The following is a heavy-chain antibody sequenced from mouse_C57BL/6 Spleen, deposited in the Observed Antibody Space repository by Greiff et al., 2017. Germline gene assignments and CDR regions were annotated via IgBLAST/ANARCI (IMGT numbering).Heavy chain of an antibody. CDR1: GYTFTDYY. Sequence: VQLQQSGPVLVKPGASVKMSCKASGYTFTDYYMNWVKQSHGKSLEWIGVINPYNGGTSYNQKFKGKATLTVDKSSSTAYMELNSLTSEDSAVYYCARSLTGHFDYWGQGTTLTVSS. J-gene: IGHJ2*01. D-gene: IGHD4-1*01. CDR2: INPYNGGT. V-gene: IGHV1-19*01. CDR3: ARSLTGHFDY.